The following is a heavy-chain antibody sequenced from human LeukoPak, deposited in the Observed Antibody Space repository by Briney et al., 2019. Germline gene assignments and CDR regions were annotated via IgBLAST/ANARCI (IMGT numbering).Heavy chain of an antibody. V-gene: IGHV1-69*13. CDR1: GGTFSSYA. Sequence: SVKVSCKASGGTFSSYAISWVRQAPGQGLEWMGGIIPIFGTANYAQKFQGRVTITADESTSTAYMELSSLRSDDTAVYYCARDLTSGSYSWFDPWGQGTLVTVSS. CDR2: IIPIFGTA. J-gene: IGHJ5*02. CDR3: ARDLTSGSYSWFDP. D-gene: IGHD1-26*01.